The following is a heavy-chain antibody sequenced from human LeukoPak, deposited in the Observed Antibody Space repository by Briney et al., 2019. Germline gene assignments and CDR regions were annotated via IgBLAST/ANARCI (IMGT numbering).Heavy chain of an antibody. CDR1: GFTFDDYA. V-gene: IGHV3-23*01. D-gene: IGHD3-22*01. CDR3: AKDPTYYYDSSGYPPDY. J-gene: IGHJ4*02. CDR2: ISGSGGST. Sequence: GGSLRLSCAASGFTFDDYAMHWVRQAPGKGLEWVSAISGSGGSTYYADSVKGRFTISRDNSKNTLYLQMSSLRAEDTAVYYCAKDPTYYYDSSGYPPDYWGQGTLVTVSS.